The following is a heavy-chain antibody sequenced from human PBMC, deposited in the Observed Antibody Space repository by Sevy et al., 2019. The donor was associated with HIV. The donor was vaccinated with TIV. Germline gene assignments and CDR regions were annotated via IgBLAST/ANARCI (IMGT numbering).Heavy chain of an antibody. J-gene: IGHJ4*02. CDR3: STHAGIAAAGRVFDY. D-gene: IGHD6-13*01. CDR2: TRNKADGYTT. Sequence: GGSLRLSCAASRFTFSDHYMEWVRQAPGKGLEWVGRTRNKADGYTTEYAASVKGRFTISRDDSENSLYLQMNSLKTEDTAVYYCSTHAGIAAAGRVFDYWGQGALVTVSS. V-gene: IGHV3-72*01. CDR1: RFTFSDHY.